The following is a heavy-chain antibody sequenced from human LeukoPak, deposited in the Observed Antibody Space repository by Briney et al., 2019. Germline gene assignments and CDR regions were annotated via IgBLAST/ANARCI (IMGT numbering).Heavy chain of an antibody. Sequence: SETLSLTCTVSGGSISSSSYYWGWIRQPPGKGLEWIGSIYYSGSTYYNPSLKSRVTISVDTSKNQFSLKLSSVTAADTAVYYCARGYYYDSSAFDYWGQGTLVTVSS. CDR3: ARGYYYDSSAFDY. CDR2: IYYSGST. CDR1: GGSISSSSYY. D-gene: IGHD3-22*01. J-gene: IGHJ4*02. V-gene: IGHV4-39*07.